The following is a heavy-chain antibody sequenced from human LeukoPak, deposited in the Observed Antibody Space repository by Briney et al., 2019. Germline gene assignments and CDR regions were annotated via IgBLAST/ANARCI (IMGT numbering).Heavy chain of an antibody. CDR1: GYTFTSYD. V-gene: IGHV1-8*01. J-gene: IGHJ6*02. CDR3: ASRYSGFSRKYGMDV. Sequence: ASVKVSCKASGYTFTSYDINWVRQATGQGLEWTGWMNPNSGNTGYAQKFQGRATMTRNTSISTAYMELSSLRSEDTAVYYCASRYSGFSRKYGMDVWGQGTTVTVSS. CDR2: MNPNSGNT. D-gene: IGHD1-26*01.